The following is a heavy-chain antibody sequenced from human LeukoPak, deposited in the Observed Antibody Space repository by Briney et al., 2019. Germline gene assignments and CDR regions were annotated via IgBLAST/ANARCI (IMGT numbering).Heavy chain of an antibody. V-gene: IGHV1-58*02. Sequence: SVKVSCKASGFTFTSYAMQWVRQARGQRLEWIGWIVVGSGNTNYAQKFQERVTITRDMSTSTAYMELSSLRSEDTAVYYCAAESLAVASDYYYYGMDVWGPGTTVTVSS. CDR3: AAESLAVASDYYYYGMDV. CDR2: IVVGSGNT. CDR1: GFTFTSYA. D-gene: IGHD6-19*01. J-gene: IGHJ6*02.